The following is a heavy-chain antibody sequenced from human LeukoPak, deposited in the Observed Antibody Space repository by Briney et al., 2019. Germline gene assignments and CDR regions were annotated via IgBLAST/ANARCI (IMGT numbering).Heavy chain of an antibody. J-gene: IGHJ4*02. CDR2: INPNSGGS. V-gene: IGHV1-2*02. CDR3: ARGPRYGESGYDLGPY. D-gene: IGHD5-12*01. CDR1: GYTXTSYY. Sequence: ASVKVSCKASGYTXTSYYIHWMRQAPGQGLEWVGCINPNSGGSHYARRFQGRVTMTSDTSINTGYMELTSLTTDDTAVYYCARGPRYGESGYDLGPYWGQGILVTVSS.